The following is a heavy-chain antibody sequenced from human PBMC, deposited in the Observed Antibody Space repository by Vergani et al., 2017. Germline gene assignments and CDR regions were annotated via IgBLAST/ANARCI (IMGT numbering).Heavy chain of an antibody. CDR2: ISWNSNSI. Sequence: EVQLEESGGGLVLPGRSLRLSCVASGFTSAGYAMHWVRQAPGKGLEWVSGISWNSNSIGYADSVKGRFTISRDNAKNSLYLQMNSLRAEDTAVYYCARDGVAAAGTHPVKYYYYYGTDVWGQGP. CDR1: GFTSAGYA. J-gene: IGHJ6*02. D-gene: IGHD6-13*01. V-gene: IGHV3-9*02. CDR3: ARDGVAAAGTHPVKYYYYYGTDV.